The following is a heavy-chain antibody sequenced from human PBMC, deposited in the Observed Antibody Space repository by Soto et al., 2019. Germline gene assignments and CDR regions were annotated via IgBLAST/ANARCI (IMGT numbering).Heavy chain of an antibody. CDR2: IRSDTNSYAT. J-gene: IGHJ4*02. Sequence: GGSLRLSCAASGFTFSGSAMRWVRQASGKGLEWVGRIRSDTNSYATAVAASFTGRFNISRDDPKITAYLQMNSQKTEYTSVYCCTSGGWDDVEPLWGQGTLVTVSS. V-gene: IGHV3-73*01. D-gene: IGHD1-26*01. CDR3: TSGGWDDVEPL. CDR1: GFTFSGSA.